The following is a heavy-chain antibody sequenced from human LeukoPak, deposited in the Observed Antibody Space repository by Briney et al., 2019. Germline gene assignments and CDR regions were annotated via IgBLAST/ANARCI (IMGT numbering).Heavy chain of an antibody. J-gene: IGHJ6*02. CDR1: EFTFSSYS. D-gene: IGHD2-2*01. Sequence: GGSLRLSCAASEFTFSSYSMNWVRQAPGKGLEWVSSISSSSSYIYYTDSVKGRFTISRDNAKNSLYLQMNSLRAEDTAVYYCARRVISTKSYFYYGMGVWGQGTTVTVSS. CDR2: ISSSSSYI. V-gene: IGHV3-21*01. CDR3: ARRVISTKSYFYYGMGV.